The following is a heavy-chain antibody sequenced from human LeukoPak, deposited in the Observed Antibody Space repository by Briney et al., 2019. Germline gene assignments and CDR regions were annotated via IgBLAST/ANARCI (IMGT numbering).Heavy chain of an antibody. CDR2: ISSSGSTI. CDR1: GFTFSDYY. J-gene: IGHJ4*02. V-gene: IGHV3-11*01. CDR3: AKAGRGFTSYYFDY. D-gene: IGHD3-10*01. Sequence: GGSLRLSCAASGFTFSDYYMSWIRQAPGKGLEWVSYISSSGSTIYYADSVKGRLTISRDNAKNSLYLQMNSLRAEDTALYYCAKAGRGFTSYYFDYWGQGTLVTVSS.